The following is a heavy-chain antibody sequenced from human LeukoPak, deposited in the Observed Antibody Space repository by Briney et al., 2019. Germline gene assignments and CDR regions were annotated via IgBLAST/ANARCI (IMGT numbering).Heavy chain of an antibody. CDR1: GYTFTGYY. J-gene: IGHJ4*02. V-gene: IGHV1-2*02. CDR2: INPNSGGT. CDR3: ARGYYYDSGGYYSTPREYFDY. Sequence: ASVKVSCKASGYTFTGYYMHWVRQAPGQGLEWMGWINPNSGGTNYAQKFQGRVTMTRDTSISTAYMELSRLRSDDTAVYYCARGYYYDSGGYYSTPREYFDYWGQGTLVTVSS. D-gene: IGHD3-22*01.